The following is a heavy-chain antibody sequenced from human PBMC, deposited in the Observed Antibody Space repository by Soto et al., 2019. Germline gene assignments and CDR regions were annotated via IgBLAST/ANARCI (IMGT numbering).Heavy chain of an antibody. J-gene: IGHJ5*02. CDR2: TYYRSKWYN. V-gene: IGHV6-1*01. Sequence: PSQTLSLTCAISGDSVSSNSAAWNWIRQSPSRGLEWLGRTYYRSKWYNDYAVAVKSRISINPDTSKNQFSLQLNSVTPEDTAVNYCARDLPYCSGTTCYSRWFDPWGGGTLVTVSS. CDR3: ARDLPYCSGTTCYSRWFDP. D-gene: IGHD2-15*01. CDR1: GDSVSSNSAA.